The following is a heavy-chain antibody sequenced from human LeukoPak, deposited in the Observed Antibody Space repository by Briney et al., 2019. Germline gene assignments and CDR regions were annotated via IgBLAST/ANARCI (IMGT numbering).Heavy chain of an antibody. V-gene: IGHV3-30*02. J-gene: IGHJ4*02. CDR3: AKDYNNGFDY. D-gene: IGHD1-14*01. CDR2: IRYDGSTK. CDR1: GFTFSSYW. Sequence: PGGSLRLSCAASGFTFSSYWMSWVRQAPGKGLEWVTFIRYDGSTKSYADSVKGRFTIARDNSKNTLYLQMNSLRAEDTAVYFCAKDYNNGFDYWGQGALVTVSS.